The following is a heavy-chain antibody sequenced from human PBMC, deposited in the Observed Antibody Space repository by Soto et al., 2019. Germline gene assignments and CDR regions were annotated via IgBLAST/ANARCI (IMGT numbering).Heavy chain of an antibody. CDR3: ARDFVVVAAAGRGSYYYYGMDV. Sequence: GGSRRLSCAASAFTSRDHYMSSIRQAPVKGLEYSSFFTSNGDTIYIADSVKGRFTISRDNSKNTLYLQLTSLRAEDTAVYYCARDFVVVAAAGRGSYYYYGMDVWGQGTTVTVSS. J-gene: IGHJ6*02. CDR2: FTSNGDTI. V-gene: IGHV3-11*01. CDR1: AFTSRDHY. D-gene: IGHD6-13*01.